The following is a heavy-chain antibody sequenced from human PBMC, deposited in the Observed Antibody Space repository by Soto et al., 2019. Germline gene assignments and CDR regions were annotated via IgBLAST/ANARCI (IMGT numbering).Heavy chain of an antibody. V-gene: IGHV3-23*01. D-gene: IGHD6-13*01. Sequence: GGSLRLSCAASGFTFSSYAMSWVRQAPGKGLEWISAISGSGGSTYYADSVKDRFTISRDTSKNTLYLQMNSLRAEDTAVYYGAKDFLAGYPEGHAFDIWGQGTMVTVSS. CDR1: GFTFSSYA. CDR2: ISGSGGST. CDR3: AKDFLAGYPEGHAFDI. J-gene: IGHJ3*02.